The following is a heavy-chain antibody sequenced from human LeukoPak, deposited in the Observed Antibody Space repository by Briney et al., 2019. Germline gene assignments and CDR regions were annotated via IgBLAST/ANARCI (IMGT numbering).Heavy chain of an antibody. J-gene: IGHJ4*02. V-gene: IGHV3-53*01. CDR2: FYRGDST. CDR3: AREVVSIPSYFDS. D-gene: IGHD2-21*01. CDR1: GFSVSSSY. Sequence: PGGSLRLSCAASGFSVSSSYMYWVRQAPGKGLEWVSFFYRGDSTYYAESVRGRFTISRDNSKSTLYLLMNSLKPEDTAVYYCAREVVSIPSYFDSWGQGTLVTVSS.